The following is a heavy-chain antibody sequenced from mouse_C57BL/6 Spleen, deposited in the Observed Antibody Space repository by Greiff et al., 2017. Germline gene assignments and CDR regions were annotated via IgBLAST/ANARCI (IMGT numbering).Heavy chain of an antibody. CDR2: IDPSDSYT. V-gene: IGHV1-69*01. D-gene: IGHD1-1*01. Sequence: QVQLKQPGAELVMPGASVKLSCKASGYTFTSYWMHWVKQRPGQGLEWIGEIDPSDSYTNYNQKFKGKSTLTVDKSSSTAYMQLSSLTSEDSAVYYCARENYGSSGYGGQGTLVTVSA. CDR1: GYTFTSYW. CDR3: ARENYGSSGY. J-gene: IGHJ3*01.